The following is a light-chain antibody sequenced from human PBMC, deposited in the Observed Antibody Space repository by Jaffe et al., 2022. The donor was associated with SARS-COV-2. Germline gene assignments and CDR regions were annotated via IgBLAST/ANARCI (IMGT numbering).Light chain of an antibody. CDR3: TSYTSSSLVV. CDR2: EVS. CDR1: SSDVGGYNY. V-gene: IGLV2-14*03. J-gene: IGLJ2*01. Sequence: QSALTQPASVSGSPGQSITISCTGTSSDVGGYNYVSWYQQHPGKAPKLMIYEVSSRPSGVPDRFSGSKSGNTASLTISGLQAGDEADYYCTSYTSSSLVVFGGGTKLTVL.